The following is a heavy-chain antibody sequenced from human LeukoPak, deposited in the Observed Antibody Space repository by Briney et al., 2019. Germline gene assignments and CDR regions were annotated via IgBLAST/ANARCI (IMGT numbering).Heavy chain of an antibody. CDR3: ASGSRRFDY. J-gene: IGHJ4*02. CDR1: GFTFSSYG. V-gene: IGHV3-48*01. CDR2: ISSSTSTI. Sequence: GGSLRLSCAASGFTFSSYGMHWVRQAPGKGLEWVSYISSSTSTINYADSVKGRFTMSRDNAKNSLYLQMNSLRAEDTAVYYCASGSRRFDYWGQGTLVTVSS. D-gene: IGHD5-12*01.